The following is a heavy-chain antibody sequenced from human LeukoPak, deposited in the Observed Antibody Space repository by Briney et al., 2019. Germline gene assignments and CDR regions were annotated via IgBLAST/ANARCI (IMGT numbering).Heavy chain of an antibody. CDR2: INHSGST. J-gene: IGHJ1*01. Sequence: SETLSLTCAVYGGSFSGYYWSWIRQPPGKGLEWIGEINHSGSTNYNPSLKSRVTISVGTSKNQFSLKLSSVTAADTAVYYCASRTIFGVVIILEYFQHWGQGTLVTVSS. V-gene: IGHV4-34*01. CDR3: ASRTIFGVVIILEYFQH. D-gene: IGHD3-3*01. CDR1: GGSFSGYY.